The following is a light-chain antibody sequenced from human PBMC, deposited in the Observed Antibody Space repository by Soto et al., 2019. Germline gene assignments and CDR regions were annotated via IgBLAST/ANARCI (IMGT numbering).Light chain of an antibody. CDR1: QYINTR. Sequence: EIVLTHSPATLASFPWDRVALSSRASQYINTRLAWYQHRPGQAPRLLIYGASSRATGIPDRFSGSGSGTDFTLTISRLEPEDFAVYYCQQYGSSPPRVTFGQGTKVDIK. J-gene: IGKJ1*01. CDR2: GAS. V-gene: IGKV3-20*01. CDR3: QQYGSSPPRVT.